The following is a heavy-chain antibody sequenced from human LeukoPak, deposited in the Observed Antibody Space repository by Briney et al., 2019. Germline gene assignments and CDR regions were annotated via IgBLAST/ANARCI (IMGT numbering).Heavy chain of an antibody. Sequence: SETLSLTCTVSGGSISSGGYYWSWIRQHPGKGLEWIGYIYYSGSTYYNPSLKSRVTISVDTSKNQFSLKLSSVTAADTAVYYCASDVPITIFGEHFFDYWGQGTLVTVSS. V-gene: IGHV4-31*03. D-gene: IGHD3-3*01. J-gene: IGHJ4*02. CDR3: ASDVPITIFGEHFFDY. CDR1: GGSISSGGYY. CDR2: IYYSGST.